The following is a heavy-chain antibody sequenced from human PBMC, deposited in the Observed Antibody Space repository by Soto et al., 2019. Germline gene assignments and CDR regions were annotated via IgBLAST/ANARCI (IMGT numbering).Heavy chain of an antibody. Sequence: GGSLRLSCAASGFTFNSYSMNWVRQAPGKGLEWVSSMSRSSRYIYYADSVKGRFTISRDNAKNSVYLQMNSLRAEDTAVYYCARDGGVAATLANYFDYWGQGTLVTVSS. D-gene: IGHD2-15*01. V-gene: IGHV3-21*01. J-gene: IGHJ4*02. CDR2: MSRSSRYI. CDR3: ARDGGVAATLANYFDY. CDR1: GFTFNSYS.